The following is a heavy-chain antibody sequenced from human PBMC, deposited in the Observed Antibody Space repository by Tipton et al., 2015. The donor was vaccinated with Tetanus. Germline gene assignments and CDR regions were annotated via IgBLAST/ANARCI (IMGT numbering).Heavy chain of an antibody. CDR1: GYTFTHYA. J-gene: IGHJ6*02. V-gene: IGHV1-69*01. Sequence: QVQLVQSGAEVKKPGASVKVSCKASGYTFTHYAISWVRQAPGQGLEWMGGIIPIFGTAKYAQKFQGRVTITADESTSTAYMELSSLRSEDTAVYYCARKWDIVAVSAANYYGLDVWGQGTTVTVSS. CDR3: ARKWDIVAVSAANYYGLDV. D-gene: IGHD2-2*01. CDR2: IIPIFGTA.